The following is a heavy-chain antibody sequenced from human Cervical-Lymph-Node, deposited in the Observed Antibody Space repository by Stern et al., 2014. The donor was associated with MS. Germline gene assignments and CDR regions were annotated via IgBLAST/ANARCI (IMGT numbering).Heavy chain of an antibody. CDR2: IKPSGGST. V-gene: IGHV1-46*03. CDR3: ARFPWGVAVEYYYNAMDV. D-gene: IGHD6-19*01. Sequence: QVQLVQSGAEVKKPGASVKVSCKASGYTFTSYYIHWVRQAPGQGLEWMGLIKPSGGSTSYAQKFQGRVTMTRDTSTSTVYMELTSLRSDDTAVYYCARFPWGVAVEYYYNAMDVWGHGTTVTVSS. J-gene: IGHJ6*02. CDR1: GYTFTSYY.